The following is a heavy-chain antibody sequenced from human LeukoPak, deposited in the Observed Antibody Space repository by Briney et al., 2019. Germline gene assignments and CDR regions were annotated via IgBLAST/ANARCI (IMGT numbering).Heavy chain of an antibody. Sequence: GASVKVSCKASGYTFTSYDINWVRQATGQGLEWMGWMNPNSGNTGYAQKFQGRVTITRNTSISTAYMELSSLRPEDTAVYYCARGVADYYGSGSYYTGSRSRNWFDPWGQGTLVTVSS. CDR3: ARGVADYYGSGSYYTGSRSRNWFDP. V-gene: IGHV1-8*03. CDR2: MNPNSGNT. J-gene: IGHJ5*02. CDR1: GYTFTSYD. D-gene: IGHD3-10*01.